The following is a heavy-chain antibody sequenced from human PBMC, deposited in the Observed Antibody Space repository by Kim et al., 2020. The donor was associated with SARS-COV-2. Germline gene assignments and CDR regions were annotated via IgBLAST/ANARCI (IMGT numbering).Heavy chain of an antibody. D-gene: IGHD6-19*01. CDR2: ISSSGSYI. Sequence: GGSLRLSCAASGFTFSGYSMNWVRQAPGKGLEWISSISSSGSYIYYADSMKGRFTISRDNARASLYLQMNSLRAEDTAVYYCARELTIGWSYFDYWGQGT. V-gene: IGHV3-21*01. CDR3: ARELTIGWSYFDY. J-gene: IGHJ4*02. CDR1: GFTFSGYS.